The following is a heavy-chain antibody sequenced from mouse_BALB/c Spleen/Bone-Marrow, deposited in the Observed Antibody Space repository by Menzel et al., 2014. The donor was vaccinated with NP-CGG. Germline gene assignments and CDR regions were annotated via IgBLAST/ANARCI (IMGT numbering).Heavy chain of an antibody. D-gene: IGHD2-4*01. CDR1: GYSFTNYW. Sequence: VKVVDSGPQLVRPGASVKISCKASGYSFTNYWMHWVKQRPGQGLEWIGMIDPSDSETRLNQKFKDKATLTVDKSSITAYMQLSSPTSEDSAVYYCARYDYGLDYWGQDSTLTVSS. CDR2: IDPSDSET. V-gene: IGHV1S126*01. CDR3: ARYDYGLDY. J-gene: IGHJ2*01.